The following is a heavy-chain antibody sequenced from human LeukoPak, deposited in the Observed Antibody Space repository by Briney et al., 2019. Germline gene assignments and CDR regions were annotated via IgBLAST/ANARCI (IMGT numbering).Heavy chain of an antibody. V-gene: IGHV3-66*01. CDR2: ISGDGDSA. Sequence: GGSLRLSCAASGLTVSSNYMSWVRQAPGKGLEWVSLISGDGDSAYYADSVKGRFTISRDNSKNTLYLQMSSLRAEDTAVYYCVKGRYEILTGYYDAFDIWGQGTMVTVSS. J-gene: IGHJ3*02. CDR1: GLTVSSNY. D-gene: IGHD3-9*01. CDR3: VKGRYEILTGYYDAFDI.